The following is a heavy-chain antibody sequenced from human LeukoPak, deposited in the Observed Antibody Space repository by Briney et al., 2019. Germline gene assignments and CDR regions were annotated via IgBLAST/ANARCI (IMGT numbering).Heavy chain of an antibody. Sequence: ASVKVSCKASGYTFTRYYMHWVRQAPGQGLEWMGWINPNSGGTNYAQKFHGRVTMTRDTSISTAYMDLSRLRSDDTAVYYCARDGSSSWYIMYFDYWGQGTLVTVSS. J-gene: IGHJ4*02. D-gene: IGHD6-13*01. V-gene: IGHV1-2*02. CDR3: ARDGSSSWYIMYFDY. CDR2: INPNSGGT. CDR1: GYTFTRYY.